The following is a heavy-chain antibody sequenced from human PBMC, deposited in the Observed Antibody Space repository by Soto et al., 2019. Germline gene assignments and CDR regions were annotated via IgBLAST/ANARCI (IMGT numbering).Heavy chain of an antibody. Sequence: QVQLVESGGGVVHPGKSLRLSCAASGFRFSGYGMYWVRQAPGKGLEWIAVISYDGSSKSYADSVKGRFAISRDNSKNTLSLQMNSLRDEDTAVYYCAKDYRLVMPTGHEGVFDYWGQGTRVTVSS. CDR2: ISYDGSSK. J-gene: IGHJ4*02. D-gene: IGHD1-1*01. CDR3: AKDYRLVMPTGHEGVFDY. CDR1: GFRFSGYG. V-gene: IGHV3-30*18.